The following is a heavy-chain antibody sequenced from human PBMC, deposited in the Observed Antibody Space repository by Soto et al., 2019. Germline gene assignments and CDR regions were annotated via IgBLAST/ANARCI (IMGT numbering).Heavy chain of an antibody. Sequence: EMQLLESGGASVQPGGSLRLSCAASGFSFGTFVMTWFRQAPGGGLDWVASITDSGYTASYAETVEGRFTVSRDNSKNKLHLQMNDLRAEDTATYYCAKKGQWLATPPEAWGQGTLVTVSS. CDR2: ITDSGYTA. V-gene: IGHV3-23*01. CDR1: GFSFGTFV. D-gene: IGHD6-19*01. CDR3: AKKGQWLATPPEA. J-gene: IGHJ4*02.